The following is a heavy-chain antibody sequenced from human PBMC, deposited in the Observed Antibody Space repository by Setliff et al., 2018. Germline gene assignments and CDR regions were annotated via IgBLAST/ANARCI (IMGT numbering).Heavy chain of an antibody. CDR2: INAGNGDT. Sequence: ASVKVSCKASGYTFTNYAIHWVRQAPGQRLEWMGWINAGNGDTKYSQDFQGRVTITRDTSASTAYMDLSSLRSDDMAVYYCAGGRPTANPYYYYYMDVWGKGTTVTV. CDR1: GYTFTNYA. CDR3: AGGRPTANPYYYYYMDV. D-gene: IGHD4-4*01. J-gene: IGHJ6*03. V-gene: IGHV1-3*03.